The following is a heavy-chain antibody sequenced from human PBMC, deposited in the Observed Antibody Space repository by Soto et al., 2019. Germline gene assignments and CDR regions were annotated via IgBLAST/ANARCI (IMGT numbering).Heavy chain of an antibody. CDR3: ARTGDYGDYVVFDY. V-gene: IGHV4-31*03. D-gene: IGHD4-17*01. CDR2: IYYSGST. Sequence: SETLSLTCTVSGGSISSGGYYWSWIRQHPGKGLEWIGYIYYSGSTYYNPSLKSRVTISVDTSKNQFSLKLSSVTAADTAVYYCARTGDYGDYVVFDYWGQGTLVTVSS. CDR1: GGSISSGGYY. J-gene: IGHJ4*02.